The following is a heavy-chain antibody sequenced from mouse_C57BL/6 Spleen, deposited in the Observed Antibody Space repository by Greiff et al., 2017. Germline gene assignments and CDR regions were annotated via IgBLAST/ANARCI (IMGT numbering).Heavy chain of an antibody. CDR3: ARDSGYGYYWYFDV. J-gene: IGHJ1*03. CDR2: INYDGSST. D-gene: IGHD2-2*01. V-gene: IGHV5-16*01. Sequence: EVMLVESEGGLVQPGSSMKLSCTASGFTFSDYYMAWVRQVPEKGLEWVANINYDGSSTYYLDSLKSRFIISRDNAKNILYLQMSSLKSEDTATYYCARDSGYGYYWYFDVWGTGTTVTVSS. CDR1: GFTFSDYY.